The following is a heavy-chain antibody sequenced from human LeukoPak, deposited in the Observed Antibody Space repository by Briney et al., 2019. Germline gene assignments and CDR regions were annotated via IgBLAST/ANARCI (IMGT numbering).Heavy chain of an antibody. CDR2: VSAGGGST. CDR3: ANPFTYGDF. D-gene: IGHD3-10*01. CDR1: GCTFSSDA. Sequence: GGSLILSCAASGCTFSSDAMNWVRQAPGKGLEWVSAVSAGGGSTYYADSVKGRFTISRDNSKNTLYLQMNSLRAEDTAVYYCANPFTYGDFWGQGTLVTVSS. J-gene: IGHJ4*02. V-gene: IGHV3-23*01.